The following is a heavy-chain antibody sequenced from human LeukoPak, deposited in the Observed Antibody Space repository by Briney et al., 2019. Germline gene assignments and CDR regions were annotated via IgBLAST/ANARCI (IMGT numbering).Heavy chain of an antibody. V-gene: IGHV1-18*01. D-gene: IGHD3-10*01. CDR2: ISAYNGNT. J-gene: IGHJ4*02. Sequence: ASVKVSCKASGYTFTSYGISWVRQAPGQGLEWMGWISAYNGNTNYAQKLQGRITMTGNTSISTAYMELSSLRSEDTAVYYCARGYGSGNYYGSDYWGQGTLVTVSS. CDR3: ARGYGSGNYYGSDY. CDR1: GYTFTSYG.